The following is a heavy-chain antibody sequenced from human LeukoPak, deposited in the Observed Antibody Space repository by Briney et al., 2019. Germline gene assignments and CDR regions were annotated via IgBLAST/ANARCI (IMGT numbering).Heavy chain of an antibody. CDR1: GFTFSSYS. CDR3: ARDRNRGTVTTLSY. Sequence: GESLRLSCAASGFTFSSYSMNWVRQAPGKGLEWVSSISSNSSYIYYADSVKGRFSISRDNAKNSLYLQMNSLRAEDTAVYYCARDRNRGTVTTLSYWGQGTLVTVCS. CDR2: ISSNSSYI. V-gene: IGHV3-21*01. J-gene: IGHJ4*02. D-gene: IGHD4-17*01.